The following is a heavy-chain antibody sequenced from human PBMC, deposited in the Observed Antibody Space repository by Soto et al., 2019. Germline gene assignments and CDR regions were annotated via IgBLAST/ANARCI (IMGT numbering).Heavy chain of an antibody. D-gene: IGHD4-4*01. V-gene: IGHV1-18*01. CDR2: ISVDNGNT. CDR3: ARTSVSNYNWFDP. CDR1: GYTFTDYD. J-gene: IGHJ5*02. Sequence: QGQLVQSGGEVKKPGASVKVSCKASGYTFTDYDISWVRQAPGQGLEWMGWISVDNGNTKYVESLQDRVTMTTDTSTRTAYMELRSLRSDDTAVYYCARTSVSNYNWFDPWGQGTLVAVSS.